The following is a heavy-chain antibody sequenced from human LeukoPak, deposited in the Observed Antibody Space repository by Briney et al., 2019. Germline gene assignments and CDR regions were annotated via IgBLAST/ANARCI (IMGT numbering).Heavy chain of an antibody. V-gene: IGHV3-11*01. Sequence: PGGSLRLSCAASGFTFSDYYMSWIRQAPGKGLEWASYISSSGSTIYYADSVKGRFTISRDNAKNSLYLQMNSLRAEDTAVYYCARDASYNYDTSGYYGYWGQGTLVTVSS. D-gene: IGHD3-22*01. CDR3: ARDASYNYDTSGYYGY. CDR1: GFTFSDYY. CDR2: ISSSGSTI. J-gene: IGHJ4*02.